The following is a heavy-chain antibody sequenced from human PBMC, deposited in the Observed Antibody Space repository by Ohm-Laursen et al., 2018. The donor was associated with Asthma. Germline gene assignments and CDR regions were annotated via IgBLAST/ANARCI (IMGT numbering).Heavy chain of an antibody. CDR3: ARRDFSGGDPSAAFDI. J-gene: IGHJ3*02. CDR1: GFTFSSYA. Sequence: SLRLSCTASGFTFSSYAMSWVRQAPGKGLEWVSTISGGGDSTYYADSVKGRFTISRDNSKNTLYMQMNSLRAEDTAVYYCARRDFSGGDPSAAFDIWGQGTMVTVSS. CDR2: ISGGGDST. D-gene: IGHD2-21*02. V-gene: IGHV3-23*01.